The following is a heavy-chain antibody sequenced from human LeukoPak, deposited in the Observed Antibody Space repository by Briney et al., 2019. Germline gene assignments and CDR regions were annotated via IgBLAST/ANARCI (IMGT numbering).Heavy chain of an antibody. D-gene: IGHD6-19*01. Sequence: GASVKVSCKASGYTFTNYDINWVRQAAGKGLEWMGWMNPNSGNTGYAQKFQGRVTMTRDTSISTAYMELSSLRSEDTAVYFCARRLPVAGTLPDFWGQGTLVTVSS. V-gene: IGHV1-8*01. CDR3: ARRLPVAGTLPDF. J-gene: IGHJ4*02. CDR1: GYTFTNYD. CDR2: MNPNSGNT.